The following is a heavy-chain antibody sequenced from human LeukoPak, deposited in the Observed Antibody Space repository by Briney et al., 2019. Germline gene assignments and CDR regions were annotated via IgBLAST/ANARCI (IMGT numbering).Heavy chain of an antibody. V-gene: IGHV1-18*01. D-gene: IGHD1-26*01. J-gene: IGHJ6*02. CDR3: ARDFVVGATGEGYYYYGMDV. CDR1: GYTFTSYG. CDR2: ISAYNGNT. Sequence: ASVKVSCKASGYTFTSYGISWVRQAPGQGLEWMGWISAYNGNTNYAQKLQGRVTMTTDTSTSRAYMELRSLRSDDTAVYYCARDFVVGATGEGYYYYGMDVWGQGTTVTVSS.